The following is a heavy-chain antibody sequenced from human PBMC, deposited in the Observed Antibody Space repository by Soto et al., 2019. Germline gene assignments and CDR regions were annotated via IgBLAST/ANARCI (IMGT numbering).Heavy chain of an antibody. Sequence: ASVKVSCKASGYTFTSYGISWVRQAPGQGLEWMGWISAYNGNTNYAQKLQGRVTMTTDTSTSTAYMELRSLRSDDTAVYYCAHPRGYGVFDAVDIWGRGTMVTVSS. CDR3: AHPRGYGVFDAVDI. J-gene: IGHJ3*02. D-gene: IGHD4-17*01. V-gene: IGHV1-18*04. CDR2: ISAYNGNT. CDR1: GYTFTSYG.